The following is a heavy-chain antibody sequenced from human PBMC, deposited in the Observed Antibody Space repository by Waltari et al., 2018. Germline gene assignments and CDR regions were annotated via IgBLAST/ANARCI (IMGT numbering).Heavy chain of an antibody. D-gene: IGHD6-19*01. V-gene: IGHV1-8*01. Sequence: QVQLVQSGAEVKKPGASVKVSCKASGYTFTSYDINWVRQATGQGLEWMGWMKPNSGNTGYAQKFQGRVTMTRNTSISTAYMELSSLRSEDTAVYYCARAERSIAVAGTGLFYYYYGMDVWGQGTTVTVSS. CDR2: MKPNSGNT. J-gene: IGHJ6*02. CDR1: GYTFTSYD. CDR3: ARAERSIAVAGTGLFYYYYGMDV.